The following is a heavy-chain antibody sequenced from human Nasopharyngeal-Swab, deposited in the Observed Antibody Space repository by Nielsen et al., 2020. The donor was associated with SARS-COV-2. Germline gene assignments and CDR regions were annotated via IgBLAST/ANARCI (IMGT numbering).Heavy chain of an antibody. CDR2: LYYTGDT. V-gene: IGHV4-39*07. J-gene: IGHJ6*03. CDR1: GDSISSSGYY. D-gene: IGHD5-18*01. CDR3: ARGEKYSYAFGYYYHMDV. Sequence: SETLSLTCSVSGDSISSSGYYWGWVRQPPGKGLEWIGRLYYTGDTYYNPSLRGRVTLSVDTSKNQVSLNLSSVTAADTAVYYCARGEKYSYAFGYYYHMDVWGKGTTVTVSS.